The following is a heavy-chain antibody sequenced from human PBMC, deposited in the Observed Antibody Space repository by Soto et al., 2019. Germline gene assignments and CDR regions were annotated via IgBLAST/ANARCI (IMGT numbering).Heavy chain of an antibody. D-gene: IGHD3-10*01. Sequence: QVQLVESGGGVVQPGRSLRLSCAASGFTFTSYGMHWVRQAPGKGLEWVAVISYDGSNKYYADSVKGRFTISRDNSKNTLYLQMNRLRAEDTAVYYCAKPMVRGVILFDYWGQGTLVTVSS. CDR2: ISYDGSNK. J-gene: IGHJ4*02. V-gene: IGHV3-30*18. CDR3: AKPMVRGVILFDY. CDR1: GFTFTSYG.